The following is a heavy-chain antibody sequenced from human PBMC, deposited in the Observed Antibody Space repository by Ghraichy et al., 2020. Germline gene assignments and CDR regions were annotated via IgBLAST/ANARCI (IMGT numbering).Heavy chain of an antibody. V-gene: IGHV4-59*01. CDR1: GASITSDY. CDR2: IYYSGRT. Sequence: SQTLSLTCTVSGASITSDYWSWIRQPPGKGLEWIGYIYYSGRTNYNPSLRSRLTISIDTSRQQFSLTLTSVTAADTAVYFCARAVHDAPDSIWGQGALVTVSS. J-gene: IGHJ4*02. CDR3: ARAVHDAPDSI. D-gene: IGHD1-14*01.